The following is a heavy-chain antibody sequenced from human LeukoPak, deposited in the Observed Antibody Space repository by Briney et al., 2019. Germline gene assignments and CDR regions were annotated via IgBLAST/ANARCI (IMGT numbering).Heavy chain of an antibody. CDR3: ARGRSITMIVVVPFDY. CDR1: GYTFTSYY. D-gene: IGHD3-22*01. Sequence: GASVKVSCKASGYTFTSYYIHWVRQAPGQGLEWMGIINPSGGSTSYAQKFQGRVTMTRDTSTSTVYMELSSLRSEDTAVYYCARGRSITMIVVVPFDYWGLGTLVTVSA. J-gene: IGHJ4*02. V-gene: IGHV1-46*01. CDR2: INPSGGST.